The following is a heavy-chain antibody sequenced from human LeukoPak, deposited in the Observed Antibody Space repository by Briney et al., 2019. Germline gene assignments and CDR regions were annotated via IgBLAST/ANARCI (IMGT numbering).Heavy chain of an antibody. CDR1: GFTFGYYG. V-gene: IGHV3-23*01. CDR2: ISGSGGST. CDR3: VGGSGSRRWVDY. Sequence: PGGSLRLSCAASGFTFGYYGMSWVRQAPGKGLEWASAISGSGGSTYYADSVKGRFTISRDNSRNTVYLDVNTLRAEDTAVYYCVGGSGSRRWVDYWGQGTLVTVSS. D-gene: IGHD3-10*01. J-gene: IGHJ4*02.